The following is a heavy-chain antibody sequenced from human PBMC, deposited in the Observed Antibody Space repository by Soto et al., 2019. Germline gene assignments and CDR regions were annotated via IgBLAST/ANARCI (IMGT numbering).Heavy chain of an antibody. CDR3: ARGLILWFGELSRRVSYFYYMDV. CDR2: INDSGNI. V-gene: IGHV4-34*01. J-gene: IGHJ6*03. Sequence: QVQLQQWGAGLLKPSETLSLTCAVYGGSFSGYQWTWIRQTPGKGLEWIGEINDSGNINYNPSLKSGDTILVETAQKEISLRLSAVTAAYTAVYYCARGLILWFGELSRRVSYFYYMDVWGKWNAVTV. D-gene: IGHD3-10*01. CDR1: GGSFSGYQ.